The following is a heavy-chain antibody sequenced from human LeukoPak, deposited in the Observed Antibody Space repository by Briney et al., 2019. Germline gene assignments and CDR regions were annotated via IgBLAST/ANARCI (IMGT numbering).Heavy chain of an antibody. D-gene: IGHD3-22*01. CDR3: AGATYYYDSSDDDAFDI. CDR1: GGSISSGGYS. J-gene: IGHJ3*02. CDR2: IYHSGST. V-gene: IGHV4-30-2*01. Sequence: PSETLSLTCAVSGGSISSGGYSWSWIGQPPGKGLEWIGYIYHSGSTYYNPSLKSRVTISVDRSKNQFSLKLSSVTAADTAVYYCAGATYYYDSSDDDAFDIWGQGTMVTVSS.